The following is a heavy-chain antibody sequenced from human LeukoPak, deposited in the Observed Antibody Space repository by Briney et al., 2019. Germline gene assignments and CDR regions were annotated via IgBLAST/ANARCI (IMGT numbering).Heavy chain of an antibody. J-gene: IGHJ4*02. V-gene: IGHV4-34*01. D-gene: IGHD2-2*01. CDR2: INHSGST. Sequence: SETLSLTCAVYGGSFSGYYWSWIRQPPGKGLEWIGEINHSGSTNYNPSLKSRVTISVDTSKNQFSLKLSSVTAADTAVYYCARGQRYCSSTSCYERRLGYRAAAGLDYWGQGTLVTVSS. CDR1: GGSFSGYY. CDR3: ARGQRYCSSTSCYERRLGYRAAAGLDY.